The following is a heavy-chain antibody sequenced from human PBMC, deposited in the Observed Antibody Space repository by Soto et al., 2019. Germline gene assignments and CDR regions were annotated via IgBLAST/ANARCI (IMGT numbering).Heavy chain of an antibody. Sequence: TLSLTRTVSCGTISSGGYYWSWKRQHPGKGLEWIGYIYYSGSTYYNPSLKSRVTISVDTSKNQFSLKLSSVTAADTAVYYCARLFSDIVVVLAAWFDPWGQGTLVTVSS. CDR2: IYYSGST. V-gene: IGHV4-31*02. CDR3: ARLFSDIVVVLAAWFDP. CDR1: CGTISSGGYY. J-gene: IGHJ5*01. D-gene: IGHD2-15*01.